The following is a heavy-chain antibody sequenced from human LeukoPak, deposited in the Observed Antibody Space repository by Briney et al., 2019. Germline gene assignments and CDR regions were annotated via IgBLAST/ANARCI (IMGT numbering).Heavy chain of an antibody. J-gene: IGHJ5*02. CDR2: ISAYNGIT. CDR3: ARVGSIAAAGTNDWFDP. D-gene: IGHD6-13*01. V-gene: IGHV1-18*01. Sequence: GASVKVSCKASGYTFTSYGISWVRQAPGQGLEWMGWISAYNGITNYAQKLQGRVTMTTDTSTSTAYMELRSLRSDDTAVYYCARVGSIAAAGTNDWFDPWGQGTLVTVSS. CDR1: GYTFTSYG.